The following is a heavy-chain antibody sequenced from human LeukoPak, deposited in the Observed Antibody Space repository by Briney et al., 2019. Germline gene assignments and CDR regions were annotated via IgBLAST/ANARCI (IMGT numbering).Heavy chain of an antibody. CDR1: GFTFSSYA. Sequence: GGSLRLSCAASGFTFSSYAMHWVRQAPGKGLEYVSAISSNGGSTYYANSVKGRFTISRDNSKNTLYLQMGSLRAEDMAVYYCAREMGMSSSWPYYYYYYYMDVWGKGTTVTVSS. D-gene: IGHD6-13*01. V-gene: IGHV3-64*01. CDR2: ISSNGGST. J-gene: IGHJ6*03. CDR3: AREMGMSSSWPYYYYYYYMDV.